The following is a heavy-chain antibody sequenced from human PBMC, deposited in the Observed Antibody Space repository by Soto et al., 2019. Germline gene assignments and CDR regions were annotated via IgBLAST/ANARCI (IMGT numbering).Heavy chain of an antibody. D-gene: IGHD2-2*01. CDR3: ASVGASPYHDHEFYS. J-gene: IGHJ4*02. CDR2: IYYRGTT. Sequence: QVQLHESGPGLLKPSETLSLTCSVSGVSTSNHYWTWIRQPPVQGPEWIGGIYYRGTTNYNASFNCHVPISVDTSKNQLTLRLTSVTTADTAVYYCASVGASPYHDHEFYSWCQGILVTVSS. CDR1: GVSTSNHY. V-gene: IGHV4-59*11.